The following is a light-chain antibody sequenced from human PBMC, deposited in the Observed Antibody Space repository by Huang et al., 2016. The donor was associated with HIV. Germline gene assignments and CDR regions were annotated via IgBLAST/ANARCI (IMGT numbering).Light chain of an antibody. Sequence: DIQMTQSPSSLSASVGDRVTITCRASQSISTYLNWYQQKPGKAPKLLIYAASTLQSGFPSRFSGSGSGTDFTLTISSLQPEDVATYYCQQTYSTLTFGPGTKVDIK. CDR2: AAS. CDR1: QSISTY. CDR3: QQTYSTLT. V-gene: IGKV1-39*01. J-gene: IGKJ3*01.